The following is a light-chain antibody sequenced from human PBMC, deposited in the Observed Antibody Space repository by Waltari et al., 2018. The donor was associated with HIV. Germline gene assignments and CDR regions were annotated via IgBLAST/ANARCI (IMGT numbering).Light chain of an antibody. CDR1: SSDVGGYNF. CDR3: ESYPSTSVWV. Sequence: QSALTQPASVSGSPGQSIPISCTGSSSDVGGYNFVSWYQQHPGNAPRVLIYDVTIRHSGVSDRLSGSRSGDPASLTISCLQPEDEADYCCESYPSTSVWVFGGGTRLTVL. V-gene: IGLV2-14*03. J-gene: IGLJ3*02. CDR2: DVT.